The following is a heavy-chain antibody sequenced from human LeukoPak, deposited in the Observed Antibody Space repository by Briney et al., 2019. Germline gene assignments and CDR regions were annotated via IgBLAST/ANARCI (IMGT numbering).Heavy chain of an antibody. V-gene: IGHV4-34*01. CDR1: GGSFSGYY. Sequence: PSETLSLTCAVYGGSFSGYYWSWLRQPPGKGLEWIGEINHSGSTNYNPSLKSRVTISVDTSKNQFSLKLSSVTAADTAVYYCARAPRQYGDYPDAFDIWGQGTMVTVSS. CDR2: INHSGST. CDR3: ARAPRQYGDYPDAFDI. J-gene: IGHJ3*02. D-gene: IGHD4-17*01.